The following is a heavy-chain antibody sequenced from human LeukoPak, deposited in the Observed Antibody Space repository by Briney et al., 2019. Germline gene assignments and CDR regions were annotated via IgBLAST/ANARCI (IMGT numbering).Heavy chain of an antibody. V-gene: IGHV3-21*06. D-gene: IGHD7-27*01. CDR1: GFTLSSYR. Sequence: GGSLRLSCAASGFTLSSYRMNWVRQAPGKGLEWVSSISSSSIYIYYADSVKGRFTISRDNAKNSLYLQMNSLRAEDTAMYYCAREEGGKLGIDYYFDYWGQGTLVTVSS. CDR2: ISSSSIYI. J-gene: IGHJ4*02. CDR3: AREEGGKLGIDYYFDY.